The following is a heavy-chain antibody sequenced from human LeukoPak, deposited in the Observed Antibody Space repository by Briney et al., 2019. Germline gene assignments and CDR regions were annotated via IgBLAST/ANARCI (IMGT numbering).Heavy chain of an antibody. CDR3: ARTDRDYGSGSFHYFDY. Sequence: SETLSLTCTVSGGSISSSSYYWGWIRQPPGKGLEWIGTIYYSGTTYYNPSLKSRVTISVDTSKSQFSLNLSSVTAADTAVYYCARTDRDYGSGSFHYFDYWGQGTLVTVSS. D-gene: IGHD3-10*01. V-gene: IGHV4-39*01. CDR2: IYYSGTT. CDR1: GGSISSSSYY. J-gene: IGHJ4*02.